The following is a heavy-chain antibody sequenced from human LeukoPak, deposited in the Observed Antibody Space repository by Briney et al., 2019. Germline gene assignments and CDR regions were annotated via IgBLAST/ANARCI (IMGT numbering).Heavy chain of an antibody. J-gene: IGHJ4*02. V-gene: IGHV5-51*01. CDR3: ARPSSLYGGTSEDY. D-gene: IGHD4-23*01. Sequence: GESLKISCKASGYSFTDYWIVWVRQMPGKGLEWMGAIYPGDSDTRYSPSLDGQVTISADRSVSTTYLQWSSLQASDTAMYYCARPSSLYGGTSEDYWGQGTLVTVSS. CDR2: IYPGDSDT. CDR1: GYSFTDYW.